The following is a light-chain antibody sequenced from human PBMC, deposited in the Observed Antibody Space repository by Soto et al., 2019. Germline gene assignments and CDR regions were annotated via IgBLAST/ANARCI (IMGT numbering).Light chain of an antibody. CDR3: PHELT. CDR1: QGISSA. Sequence: AIQLTQSPSSLSASVGDRVTITCRASQGISSALAWYQQKPGKAPKLLIYDASSLESGVPSRFSGSGSGTDFPLTISSLQPEDLATYYCPHELTCGQGTRLEI. CDR2: DAS. V-gene: IGKV1-13*02. J-gene: IGKJ5*01.